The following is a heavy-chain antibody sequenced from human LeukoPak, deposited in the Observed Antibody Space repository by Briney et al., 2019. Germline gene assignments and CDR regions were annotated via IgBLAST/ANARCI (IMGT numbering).Heavy chain of an antibody. CDR3: GKVHGGIAI. D-gene: IGHD6-13*01. CDR1: GFTFSSYG. J-gene: IGHJ3*02. V-gene: IGHV3-30*18. Sequence: GGSLRLSCAASGFTFSSYGMLWVRQAPGKGLEWVAVISYDGSNKYYADSVKGRFTTSRDNAKNTLYPQINSLSADDTVLYYCGKVHGGIAIWGQGTMVTVSS. CDR2: ISYDGSNK.